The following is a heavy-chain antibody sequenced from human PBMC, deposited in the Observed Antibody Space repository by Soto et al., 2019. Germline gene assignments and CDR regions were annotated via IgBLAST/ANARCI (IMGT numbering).Heavy chain of an antibody. CDR3: ARAVAGTRTDAFDI. V-gene: IGHV4-59*01. Sequence: PSETLSLTGTVSVGSISSYYWSWMRQPPGKGLEWIGYIYYIGSTNYNPSLKSRVTISVDTSKNQFSLKLSSVTAADTAVYYCARAVAGTRTDAFDIWGQGTMVTVSS. CDR1: VGSISSYY. D-gene: IGHD6-19*01. J-gene: IGHJ3*02. CDR2: IYYIGST.